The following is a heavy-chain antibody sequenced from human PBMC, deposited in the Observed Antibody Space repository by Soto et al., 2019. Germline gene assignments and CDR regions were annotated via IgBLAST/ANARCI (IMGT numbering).Heavy chain of an antibody. V-gene: IGHV3-9*01. CDR1: GFTFDDYA. CDR2: ISWNSGSGFKK. CDR3: AKNQGVELVPLATVDWFDP. Sequence: GGSLRLSCAASGFTFDDYAMHWVRQAPGKGLEWVASISWNSGSGFKKYYADSVKGRFTISRDNSKSTVYLELNNLSAEDTAVYHCAKNQGVELVPLATVDWFDPWGQGSVVTVSS. J-gene: IGHJ5*02. D-gene: IGHD1-26*01.